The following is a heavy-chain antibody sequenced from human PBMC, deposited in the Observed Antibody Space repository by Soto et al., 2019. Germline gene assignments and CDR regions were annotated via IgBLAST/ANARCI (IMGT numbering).Heavy chain of an antibody. V-gene: IGHV3-74*01. CDR2: INSEGSST. CDR1: GFTFTNHW. J-gene: IGHJ6*02. D-gene: IGHD5-12*01. Sequence: EVQLVESGGGLVQPGGSLRLSCAAAGFTFTNHWMHWVRQAPGRGLVWVSRINSEGSSTFYADSVKGRFTISRDNAKNTVYLQMNSLRGDDTGVYYCARGIQWRYGTDVWVQGTTVTVSS. CDR3: ARGIQWRYGTDV.